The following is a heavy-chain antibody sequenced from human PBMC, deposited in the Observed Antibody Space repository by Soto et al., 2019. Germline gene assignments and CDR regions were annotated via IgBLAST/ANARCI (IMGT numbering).Heavy chain of an antibody. CDR1: GFTFNRHE. CDR3: ASPKVGYSSGGRCYFDY. D-gene: IGHD2-15*01. V-gene: IGHV3-48*03. J-gene: IGHJ4*02. Sequence: GGSLRLPCEASGFTFNRHEMHGFRQAPGRGLEWMSYISSSGDTKYAAESVKGRFTISRDNTKPSLIMQIHSLRSDDTAIYSCASPKVGYSSGGRCYFDYWRKRTRVTVSS. CDR2: ISSSGDTK.